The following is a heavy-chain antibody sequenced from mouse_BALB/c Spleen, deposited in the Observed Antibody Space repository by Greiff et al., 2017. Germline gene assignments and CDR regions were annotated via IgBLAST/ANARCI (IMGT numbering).Heavy chain of an antibody. D-gene: IGHD2-10*02. V-gene: IGHV5-9-3*01. CDR1: GFTFSSYA. CDR3: ATSQYGNYVDFDY. Sequence: EVKLVESGGGLVKPGGSLKLSCAASGFTFSSYAMSWVRQTPEKRLEWVATISSGGSYTYYPDSVKGRFTISRDNAKNTLYLQMSSLRSEDTAMYYCATSQYGNYVDFDYWGQGTTLTVSS. J-gene: IGHJ2*01. CDR2: ISSGGSYT.